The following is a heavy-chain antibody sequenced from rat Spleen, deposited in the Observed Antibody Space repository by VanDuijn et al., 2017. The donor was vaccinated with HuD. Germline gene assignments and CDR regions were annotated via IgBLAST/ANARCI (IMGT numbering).Heavy chain of an antibody. CDR1: GFTFSNYY. CDR3: ARRSWGYPFKY. J-gene: IGHJ2*01. D-gene: IGHD4-3*01. CDR2: ISSGGDSN. Sequence: EVQLVESGGGLVQPGRSMKLSCTVSGFTFSNYYMAWVRQAPTKGLEWVASISSGGDSNYYRDSVKGRLINTRDNAKSTLYLQMDSLRSEATATYYWARRSWGYPFKYWGQGVMVTVS. V-gene: IGHV5S11*01.